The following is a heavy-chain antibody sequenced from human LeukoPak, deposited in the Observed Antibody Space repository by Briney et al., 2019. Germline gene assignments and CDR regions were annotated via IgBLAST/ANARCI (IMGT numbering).Heavy chain of an antibody. CDR3: AQRAAYSGYDWGTNSDY. J-gene: IGHJ4*02. V-gene: IGHV1-2*02. D-gene: IGHD5-12*01. CDR2: VYPATGGT. Sequence: GASVKVSCKASGYTFTSYNMHWVRQAPGQGLEWMGWVYPATGGTNYAQKFQGRVTMTTDTSISTAYMELSSLRSEDTAVYYCAQRAAYSGYDWGTNSDYWGQGTLVTVSS. CDR1: GYTFTSYN.